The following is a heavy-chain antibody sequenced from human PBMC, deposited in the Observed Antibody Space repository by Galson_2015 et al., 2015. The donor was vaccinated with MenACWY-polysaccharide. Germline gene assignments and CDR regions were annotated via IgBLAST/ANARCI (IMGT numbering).Heavy chain of an antibody. J-gene: IGHJ4*02. D-gene: IGHD2-8*02. CDR2: IDSDGSST. Sequence: SLRLSCAGSGFTFNNRWMHWVRQAPGKGLVWVSRIDSDGSSTKYADSVKGRFTISRDNAKNTLYLQMNSLRAEDTAVYYCASRRRFKTGSGPEDYWGQGTLVTVSS. CDR1: GFTFNNRW. CDR3: ASRRRFKTGSGPEDY. V-gene: IGHV3-74*03.